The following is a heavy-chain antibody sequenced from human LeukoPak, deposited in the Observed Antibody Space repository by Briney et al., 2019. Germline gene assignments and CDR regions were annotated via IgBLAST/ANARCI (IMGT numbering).Heavy chain of an antibody. CDR1: GASISSSSYN. V-gene: IGHV4-39*01. CDR2: IYYSGSA. CDR3: ARQGDGYHDY. Sequence: PSETLSLTCTVSGASISSSSYNWGWSRQPPGKGLEWIGSIYYSGSAYHNPSLKSRVTLSVDTSKNQFSLKLGSVTAADTAVYYCARQGDGYHDYWGQGTLVTVSS. J-gene: IGHJ4*02. D-gene: IGHD5-24*01.